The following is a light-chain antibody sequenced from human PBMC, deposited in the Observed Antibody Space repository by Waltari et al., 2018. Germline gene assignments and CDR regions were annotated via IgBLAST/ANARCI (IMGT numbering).Light chain of an antibody. V-gene: IGKV1-39*01. CDR2: DAS. CDR1: QSISNY. J-gene: IGKJ1*01. CDR3: QQTFTPLCT. Sequence: DIQMTQSLSSLSASVGDRVIITCRASQSISNYLDWYQQKLGKAPRLLIYDASILERGIESRFSGSESGTDFTLTINSLQPEDFAIYYCQQTFTPLCTFGQWTKLEIK.